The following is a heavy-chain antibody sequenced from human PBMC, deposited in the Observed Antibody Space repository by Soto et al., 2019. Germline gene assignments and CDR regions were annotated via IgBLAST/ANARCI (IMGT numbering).Heavy chain of an antibody. Sequence: GGSLRLSCAASGFTFSNFEMHWVRQAPGKGLEWVSYINTAGSTKYYAESVKGRFTISRDNARNSLFLQMNSLRAEDTAVYYCARAECSTPNCLTAFYSYGLDVWGQGTTVTVSS. D-gene: IGHD2-2*01. CDR1: GFTFSNFE. CDR2: INTAGSTK. V-gene: IGHV3-48*03. J-gene: IGHJ6*02. CDR3: ARAECSTPNCLTAFYSYGLDV.